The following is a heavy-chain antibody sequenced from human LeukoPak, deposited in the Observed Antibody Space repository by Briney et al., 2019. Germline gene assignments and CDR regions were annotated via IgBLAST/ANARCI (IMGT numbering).Heavy chain of an antibody. J-gene: IGHJ4*02. V-gene: IGHV1-18*01. CDR2: IDSRNGHT. CDR3: ARAITMIVRAGDY. D-gene: IGHD3-22*01. CDR1: GYTFTNYG. Sequence: EASVKVSCKASGYTFTNYGITWVRQAPGQGLEWMGWIDSRNGHTKYGQKFQGRVIMTTDTSTSTTYMELRSLRSDDTAVYYCARAITMIVRAGDYWGQGTLVTVSS.